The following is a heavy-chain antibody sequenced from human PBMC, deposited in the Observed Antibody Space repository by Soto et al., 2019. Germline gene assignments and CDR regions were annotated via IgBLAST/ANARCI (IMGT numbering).Heavy chain of an antibody. CDR3: ARGSPFQSDSSAFNYFDY. CDR2: INRDGSST. J-gene: IGHJ4*02. D-gene: IGHD3-22*01. V-gene: IGHV3-74*01. CDR1: GFTFSSNW. Sequence: GGSLRLSCAASGFTFSSNWMHWVRQAPGKGLVWVSRINRDGSSTIYADSVKGRFTISRDNAKNTLDLQMNSLRADDTAVYYCARGSPFQSDSSAFNYFDYWGQGTLVTVSS.